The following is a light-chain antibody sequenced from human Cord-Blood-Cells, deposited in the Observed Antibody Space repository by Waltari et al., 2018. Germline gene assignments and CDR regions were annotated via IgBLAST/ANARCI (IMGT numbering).Light chain of an antibody. CDR1: PSVLYISNIKNY. Sequence: DIVMTLYPESLAVSLCERATINGKSSPSVLYISNIKNYLAWYQQKPGQPPKLLIYWASNRESGVPDRFSGSGSGTDFTLTISSLQAEDVAVYYCQQYCSTPMYTFGQGTKLEIK. CDR3: QQYCSTPMYT. J-gene: IGKJ2*01. CDR2: WAS. V-gene: IGKV4-1*01.